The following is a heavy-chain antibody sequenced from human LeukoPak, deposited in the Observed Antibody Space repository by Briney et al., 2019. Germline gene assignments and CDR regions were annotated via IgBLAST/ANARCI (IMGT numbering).Heavy chain of an antibody. CDR2: IIGSGGST. CDR3: AKEMSDIVAGYADAFDI. V-gene: IGHV3-23*01. D-gene: IGHD3-9*01. Sequence: GGSLRLSCAASGFTFRSYAMSWVRQAPGKGLAWVSAIIGSGGSTYYADSVKGRFTISRNNSKNTLYLQMNSLRAEDTALYYCAKEMSDIVAGYADAFDIWGQGTMVTVSS. CDR1: GFTFRSYA. J-gene: IGHJ3*02.